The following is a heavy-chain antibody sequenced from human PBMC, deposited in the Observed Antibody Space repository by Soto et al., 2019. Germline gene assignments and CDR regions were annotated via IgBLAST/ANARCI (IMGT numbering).Heavy chain of an antibody. CDR2: ISARGFTT. CDR3: AKPIAVAGFEFDY. CDR1: GFTFSNYA. Sequence: EVHLLESGGGLVQPGGSLRLSCSASGFTFSNYAMSWVRQAPGKGLEWVSGISARGFTTYYADSVKGRFTISRDNSKSTLYLEMNSLRAEDTAIYYCAKPIAVAGFEFDYWGQGTLVTVSS. V-gene: IGHV3-23*01. J-gene: IGHJ4*02. D-gene: IGHD6-19*01.